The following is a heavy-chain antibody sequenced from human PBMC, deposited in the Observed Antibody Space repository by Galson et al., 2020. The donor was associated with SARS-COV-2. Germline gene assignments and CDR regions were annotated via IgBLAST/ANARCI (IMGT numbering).Heavy chain of an antibody. V-gene: IGHV2-70*11. D-gene: IGHD3-10*01. J-gene: IGHJ6*02. CDR1: GFSLSTSGMC. Sequence: ESDPTLVNPTQTLTQTSTFSGFSLSTSGMCVRWIRQPPGTALEWLARTDWDDDKYYSTSLKTRLTISKDTSKNQVVLTMTNMDPVDTATYYCARDKIITMAGYYYGMDVWGQGTTVTVSS. CDR2: TDWDDDK. CDR3: ARDKIITMAGYYYGMDV.